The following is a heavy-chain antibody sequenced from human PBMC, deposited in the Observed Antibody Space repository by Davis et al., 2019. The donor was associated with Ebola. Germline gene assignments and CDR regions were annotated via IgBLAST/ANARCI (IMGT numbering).Heavy chain of an antibody. J-gene: IGHJ3*02. V-gene: IGHV4-59*08. Sequence: PSETLSLTCTVSGDSISNYYWSWIRQPPGKGLEWIGYIYYSGSSNYNPSLKSRVTISVDTSKNQFSLKLSSVTAADTAVYYCARRLWFGELLHDAFDIWGQGTMVTVSS. CDR2: IYYSGSS. CDR1: GDSISNYY. CDR3: ARRLWFGELLHDAFDI. D-gene: IGHD3-10*01.